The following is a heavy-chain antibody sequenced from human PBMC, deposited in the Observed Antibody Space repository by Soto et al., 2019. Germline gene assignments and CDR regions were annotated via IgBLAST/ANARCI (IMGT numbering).Heavy chain of an antibody. D-gene: IGHD2-15*01. V-gene: IGHV4-4*02. J-gene: IGHJ4*02. CDR1: SGSISSSNW. CDR2: IYHSGST. CDR3: ARAECSGGSCYYFDY. Sequence: QVQLQESGPGLVKPSGTLSLTCAVSSGSISSSNWWSWVLQPPGKGLQGIGEIYHSGSTNYNPSLKSRVTISVDKSKNQFSLKLSSVTAADTAVYYCARAECSGGSCYYFDYWGQGTLVTVSS.